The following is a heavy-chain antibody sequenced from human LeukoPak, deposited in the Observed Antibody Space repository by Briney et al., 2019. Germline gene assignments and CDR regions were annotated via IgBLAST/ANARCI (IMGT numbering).Heavy chain of an antibody. CDR3: ARNDKGIVGLFDY. D-gene: IGHD1-26*01. CDR2: IKQDGSAK. V-gene: IGHV3-7*01. CDR1: GFTFSSNW. Sequence: GGSLRLSCAASGFTFSSNWMSWVRQAPGKGLEWVAHIKQDGSAKYYVDSVKGRFTISRDNAKNSLYLDMHSLRAEDTAVYYCARNDKGIVGLFDYWGQGTLVTVSS. J-gene: IGHJ4*02.